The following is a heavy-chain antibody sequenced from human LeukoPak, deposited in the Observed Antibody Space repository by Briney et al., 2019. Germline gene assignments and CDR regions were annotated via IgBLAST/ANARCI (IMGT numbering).Heavy chain of an antibody. CDR3: ARAWDSSGYYLFFDY. Sequence: SETLSLTCAVYGGSFSDYYWGWIRQPPGKGLEWIGSIYHSGSTYYNPSLKSRVTISVDTSKNQFSLKLSSVTAADTAVYYCARAWDSSGYYLFFDYWGQGTLVTVSS. CDR1: GGSFSDYY. V-gene: IGHV4-38-2*01. CDR2: IYHSGST. J-gene: IGHJ4*02. D-gene: IGHD3-22*01.